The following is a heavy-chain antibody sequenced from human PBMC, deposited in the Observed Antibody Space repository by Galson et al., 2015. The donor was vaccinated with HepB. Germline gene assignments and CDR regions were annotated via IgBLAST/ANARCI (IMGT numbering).Heavy chain of an antibody. V-gene: IGHV1-2*06. CDR3: ARDDCGRSPAMVGYNHYGMDV. D-gene: IGHD1-14*01. Sequence: SVKVSCKASGYTFTDYYMHWVRQAPGQGLEWMGRINANSGGTKYAQRFRGRVTMTRDTSISAVYMEVSRLTSDDTAVYYCARDDCGRSPAMVGYNHYGMDVWGQGTTVTVSS. CDR1: GYTFTDYY. J-gene: IGHJ6*02. CDR2: INANSGGT.